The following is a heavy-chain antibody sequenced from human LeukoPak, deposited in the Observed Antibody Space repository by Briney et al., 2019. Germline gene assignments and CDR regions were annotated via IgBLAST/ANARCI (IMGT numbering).Heavy chain of an antibody. CDR3: AKGFSSLSSDWYRRYPPDLTPVDY. J-gene: IGHJ4*02. V-gene: IGHV3-23*01. D-gene: IGHD6-19*01. CDR2: ISGSGGTT. Sequence: GGSLRLSCVVSGFTFSNYAMSWVRQAPGKGLEWVSGISGSGGTTYYADSVKGRFTISRDNSKNTLYLQMNSLRDEDTAVYYCAKGFSSLSSDWYRRYPPDLTPVDYWGQGTLVTVSS. CDR1: GFTFSNYA.